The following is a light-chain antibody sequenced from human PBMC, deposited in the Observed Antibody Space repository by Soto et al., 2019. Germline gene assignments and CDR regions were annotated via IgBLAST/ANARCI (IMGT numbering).Light chain of an antibody. Sequence: EIVLTQSPGTLSLSPGERATLSCRASQSVSSSYLAWHQQKPGQAPRLLIYGASSRATGIPDRFSGSGSGTDFTLTISRLEPEDFAVYYCQQYGNPTVTFGQGTRLEIK. J-gene: IGKJ5*01. CDR2: GAS. V-gene: IGKV3-20*01. CDR3: QQYGNPTVT. CDR1: QSVSSSY.